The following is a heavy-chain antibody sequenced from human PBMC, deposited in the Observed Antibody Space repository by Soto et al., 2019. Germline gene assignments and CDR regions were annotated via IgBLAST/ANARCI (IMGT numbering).Heavy chain of an antibody. V-gene: IGHV3-15*07. Sequence: EVQLVESGGGLVKPGGSLRLSCAASGFSFSNAWMNWVRQAPGKGLEWVGRIKRKIDGEATDYAGPVKGRFSVFRDDSKSALYLQMNSLNGDDTAVYYCTTESVAGVWGQGTTVTVS. CDR2: IKRKIDGEAT. CDR3: TTESVAGV. J-gene: IGHJ6*02. CDR1: GFSFSNAW. D-gene: IGHD2-15*01.